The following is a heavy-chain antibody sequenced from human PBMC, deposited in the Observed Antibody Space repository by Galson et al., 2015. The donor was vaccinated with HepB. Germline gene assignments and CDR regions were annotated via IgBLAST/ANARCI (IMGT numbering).Heavy chain of an antibody. D-gene: IGHD3-16*02. CDR3: ARSKVTFGGVIVIKVDAFDI. CDR2: IMQDGSEK. CDR1: GFTFNSYW. Sequence: SLRLSCAASGFTFNSYWLSWVRQAPGKGLEWVANIMQDGSEKYYVDSVKGRFTISRDNAKNSLFLQMNSLRAEDTAVYYCARSKVTFGGVIVIKVDAFDIWGQGTMVTVSS. V-gene: IGHV3-7*01. J-gene: IGHJ3*02.